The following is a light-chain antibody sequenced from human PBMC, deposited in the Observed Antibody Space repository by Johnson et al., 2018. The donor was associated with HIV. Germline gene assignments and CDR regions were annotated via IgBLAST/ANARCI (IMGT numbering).Light chain of an antibody. CDR2: ENN. CDR1: SSNIGNNY. J-gene: IGLJ1*01. CDR3: GTWDSSLSTGYG. V-gene: IGLV1-51*02. Sequence: QSVLTQPPSVSAAPGQKVTISCSGSSSNIGNNYVSWYQQLPGTAPKLLIYENNKRPSGIPDRFSGSKSGTSATLGITGLQTGDEADYYCGTWDSSLSTGYGFGTGTKVTGL.